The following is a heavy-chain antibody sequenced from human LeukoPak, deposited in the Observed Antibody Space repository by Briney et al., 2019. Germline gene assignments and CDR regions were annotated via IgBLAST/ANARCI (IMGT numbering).Heavy chain of an antibody. D-gene: IGHD3-10*01. Sequence: GGSLRLSCAASGFTFSSYWMSWVRQAPGKGLEWVANIKQDGSEKYYVDSVKGRFTISRDNAKNSLYLQMNSLRAEDTAVYYCATLTSRGVTGEDAFDIWGQGTMVTVSS. V-gene: IGHV3-7*01. CDR1: GFTFSSYW. CDR3: ATLTSRGVTGEDAFDI. CDR2: IKQDGSEK. J-gene: IGHJ3*02.